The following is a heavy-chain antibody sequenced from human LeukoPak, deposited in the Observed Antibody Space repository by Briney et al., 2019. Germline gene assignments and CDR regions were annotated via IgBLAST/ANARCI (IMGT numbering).Heavy chain of an antibody. Sequence: GGSLRLSFAASGFSFISDRMNWVRQAPGKGLEWVSSISGSSSYIYYADSVKGRFTISRDNAKNSLYLQMNSLRAEDTAVYYCARGDYCSSTSRSPPDYWGQGTLVTVSS. CDR1: GFSFISDR. D-gene: IGHD2-2*01. J-gene: IGHJ4*02. CDR2: ISGSSSYI. V-gene: IGHV3-21*01. CDR3: ARGDYCSSTSRSPPDY.